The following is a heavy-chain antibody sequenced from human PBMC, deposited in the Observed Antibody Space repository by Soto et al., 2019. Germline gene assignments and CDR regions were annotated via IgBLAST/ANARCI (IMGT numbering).Heavy chain of an antibody. V-gene: IGHV3-9*01. CDR3: ATMGGITMVRGVTYHYYYMDV. CDR2: ISWNSGSI. J-gene: IGHJ6*03. CDR1: GFTFDDYA. Sequence: SLSLSCAASGFTFDDYAMHWVRQAPGKGLEWVSGISWNSGSIGYADSVKGRFTISRDNAKNSLYLQMNSLRAEDTALYYCATMGGITMVRGVTYHYYYMDVWGKGTTVTVSS. D-gene: IGHD3-10*01.